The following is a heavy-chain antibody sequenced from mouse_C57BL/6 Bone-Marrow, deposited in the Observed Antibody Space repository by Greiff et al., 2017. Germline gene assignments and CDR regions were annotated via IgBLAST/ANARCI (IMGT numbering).Heavy chain of an antibody. Sequence: EVKLMESGGGLVQPGGSLKLSCAASGFTFRDYGMAWVRQAPRKGPAWVAFISNLAYSIYYADTVTGRFTISRENAKNTLYLEMSSLRSEDTAMYYCARSGGFAYWGQGTLVTVSA. V-gene: IGHV5-15*01. CDR3: ARSGGFAY. CDR2: ISNLAYSI. J-gene: IGHJ3*01. D-gene: IGHD4-1*01. CDR1: GFTFRDYG.